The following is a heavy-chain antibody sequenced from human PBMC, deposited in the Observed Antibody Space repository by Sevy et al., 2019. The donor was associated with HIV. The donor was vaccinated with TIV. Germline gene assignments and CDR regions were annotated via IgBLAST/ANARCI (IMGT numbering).Heavy chain of an antibody. CDR3: AGGPRKYYDSSGYYYPPSY. D-gene: IGHD3-22*01. CDR2: ISAYNGNT. Sequence: ASVKVSCEASGYTFTSYGILWVRQAPGQGLEWMGWISAYNGNTNYAQRLQGRVTMTTDTSTSTAYMELTSLRSDDTAVYYCAGGPRKYYDSSGYYYPPSYWGQGTLVTVSS. CDR1: GYTFTSYG. J-gene: IGHJ4*02. V-gene: IGHV1-18*01.